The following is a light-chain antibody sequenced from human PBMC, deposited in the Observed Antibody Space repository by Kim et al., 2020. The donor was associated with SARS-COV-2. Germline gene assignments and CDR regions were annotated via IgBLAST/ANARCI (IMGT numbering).Light chain of an antibody. CDR3: QQTYGTPT. J-gene: IGKJ2*01. CDR2: ATS. CDR1: QTSSTY. Sequence: LSASVGDRVTITCRASQTSSTYLNWYHQKPGKAPKLLIYATSNLQNGVPSRFSGSGSGSDFTITISTLQAEDFAIYYCQQTYGTPTFGQGTKLEI. V-gene: IGKV1-39*01.